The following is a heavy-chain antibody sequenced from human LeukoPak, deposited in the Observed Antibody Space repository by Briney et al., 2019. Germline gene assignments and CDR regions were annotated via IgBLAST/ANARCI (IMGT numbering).Heavy chain of an antibody. J-gene: IGHJ6*02. Sequence: SGPTLVNPTQTLTLTCTFSGFSLSTSGMCVSWIRQPPGKALEWLARIDWDDDKYYSTSLKTRLTISKDTSKNQVVLTMTKMDPVDTATYYCARIFAYGSLSYYGMDVWGQGTTVTVSS. D-gene: IGHD3-10*01. CDR3: ARIFAYGSLSYYGMDV. CDR2: IDWDDDK. CDR1: GFSLSTSGMC. V-gene: IGHV2-70*11.